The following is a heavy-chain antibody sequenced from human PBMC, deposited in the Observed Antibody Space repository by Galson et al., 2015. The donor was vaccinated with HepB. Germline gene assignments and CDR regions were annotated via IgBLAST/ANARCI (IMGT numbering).Heavy chain of an antibody. CDR2: ISGTDSST. D-gene: IGHD7-27*01. CDR1: GFSFSSYA. J-gene: IGHJ4*02. V-gene: IGHV3-23*01. Sequence: SLRLSCAASGFSFSSYAMTWVRQAPGKGLEWVSVISGTDSSTYYADSVKGRFTISRDNSMNTLYLQMNRLRAEDTALYYCARDKATGDGSLDYWGPGTLVPVPP. CDR3: ARDKATGDGSLDY.